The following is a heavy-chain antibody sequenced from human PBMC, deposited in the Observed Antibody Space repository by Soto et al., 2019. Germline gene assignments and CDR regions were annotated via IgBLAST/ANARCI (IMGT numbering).Heavy chain of an antibody. CDR1: GGSLSNYA. D-gene: IGHD1-26*01. Sequence: QVQLVQSGAEVRKPGSSVKVSCTASGGSLSNYAISWVGQAPGQGLEWMGGIIGVYGAANAAQKFQGRVTITADESTNAAYMELTSLKSEDTAVYYCARTIVGTTTAYFDSWGQGTLVIVSS. V-gene: IGHV1-69*01. J-gene: IGHJ4*02. CDR3: ARTIVGTTTAYFDS. CDR2: IIGVYGAA.